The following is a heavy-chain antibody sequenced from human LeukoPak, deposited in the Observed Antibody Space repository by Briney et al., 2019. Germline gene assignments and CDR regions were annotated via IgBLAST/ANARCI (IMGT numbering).Heavy chain of an antibody. Sequence: GGSLRLSCAASGFTFSSFAMHWARQAPGKGLEWVAVISYDGSNKYYADSVKGRFTISRDNSKNTLYLQMNSLRSEDTAVYYCARDPTFYDFWRVPGGYMDVWGKGTTVTVS. D-gene: IGHD3-3*01. CDR1: GFTFSSFA. V-gene: IGHV3-30*01. J-gene: IGHJ6*03. CDR3: ARDPTFYDFWRVPGGYMDV. CDR2: ISYDGSNK.